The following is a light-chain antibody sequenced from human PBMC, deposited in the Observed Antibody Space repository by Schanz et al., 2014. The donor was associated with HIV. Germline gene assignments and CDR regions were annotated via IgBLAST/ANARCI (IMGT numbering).Light chain of an antibody. Sequence: QSVLTQPPSASGTPGQRVTISCSASSSTIGTNAVNWYQQSPGTAPKLLIYNTYHRPSGVPDRFSGSESGTSASLAISGLQSEDEADYYCATWVDSLSGSRLFGGGTKLTVL. CDR2: NTY. CDR3: ATWVDSLSGSRL. V-gene: IGLV1-44*01. J-gene: IGLJ2*01. CDR1: SSTIGTNA.